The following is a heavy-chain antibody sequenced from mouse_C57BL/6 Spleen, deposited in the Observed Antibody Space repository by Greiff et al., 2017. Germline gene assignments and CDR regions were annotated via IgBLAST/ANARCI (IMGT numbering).Heavy chain of an antibody. Sequence: VPLQQSGPELVKPGASVKISCKASGYSFTDYNMNWVQQSKGKSLEWIGVINPNYGTTTYNQKFKGKGTLTVDKSSSTAYMQLNSLTSEDSAVYYCARPYGSSSFAYWGQGTLVTVSA. CDR1: GYSFTDYN. D-gene: IGHD1-1*01. J-gene: IGHJ3*01. V-gene: IGHV1-39*01. CDR2: INPNYGTT. CDR3: ARPYGSSSFAY.